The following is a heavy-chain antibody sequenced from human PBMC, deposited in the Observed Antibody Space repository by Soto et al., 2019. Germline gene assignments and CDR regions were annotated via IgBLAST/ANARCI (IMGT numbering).Heavy chain of an antibody. Sequence: QVQLVESGGGVVQLGSPLRLSCAASGFTLSSYGMHWFRQAPGKGLEGVAVISYDGRNKYYADCVKGRFTISRDNSKNTLYLEMNSLRAEDTAVYYCAKGGSISARYFDYWGQGTLATVSS. CDR3: AKGGSISARYFDY. CDR2: ISYDGRNK. J-gene: IGHJ4*02. V-gene: IGHV3-30*18. D-gene: IGHD6-6*01. CDR1: GFTLSSYG.